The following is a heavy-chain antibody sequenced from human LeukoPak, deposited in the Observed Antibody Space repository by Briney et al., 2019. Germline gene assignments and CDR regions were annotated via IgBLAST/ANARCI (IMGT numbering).Heavy chain of an antibody. CDR1: GFTFSNYA. V-gene: IGHV3-23*01. J-gene: IGHJ4*02. CDR2: ITGSGGNT. D-gene: IGHD3-9*01. Sequence: PGASLRLSCAASGFTFSNYAMSWVRQAPGKGLEWVSAITGSGGNTYYADSVKGRFTISRDNSKNTLYLQMNSVRDEDTAVYYCAKWGDFDVLTGYYVPDFWGQGTLVTVSS. CDR3: AKWGDFDVLTGYYVPDF.